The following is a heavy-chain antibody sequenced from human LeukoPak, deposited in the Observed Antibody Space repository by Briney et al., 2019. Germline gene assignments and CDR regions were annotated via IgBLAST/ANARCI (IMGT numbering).Heavy chain of an antibody. CDR3: ARARAYYYDSSGYYYATGPFDY. V-gene: IGHV4-30-4*07. CDR1: GDSISSGGYS. D-gene: IGHD3-22*01. Sequence: SETLSLTCAVSGDSISSGGYSWSWIRQPPGKGLEWIGYIYYSGSTYYNPSLKSRVTISVDTSKNQFSLKLSSVTAADTAVYYCARARAYYYDSSGYYYATGPFDYWGQGTLVTVSS. CDR2: IYYSGST. J-gene: IGHJ4*02.